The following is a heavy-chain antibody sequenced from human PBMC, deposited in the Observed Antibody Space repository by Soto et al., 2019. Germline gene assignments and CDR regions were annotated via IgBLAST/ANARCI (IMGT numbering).Heavy chain of an antibody. D-gene: IGHD4-17*01. J-gene: IGHJ3*02. V-gene: IGHV4-4*07. CDR3: ARDRYGDYVYGFDI. CDR2: IYTSGST. CDR1: GGSISSYH. Sequence: PETLSLTCTVHGGSISSYHWSWIRQPAGKGLEWIGRIYTSGSTNYNPSLKRRVTMSGDTSKNQFSLKLSSVNAADTAVYYCARDRYGDYVYGFDIWGQGTMVTVSS.